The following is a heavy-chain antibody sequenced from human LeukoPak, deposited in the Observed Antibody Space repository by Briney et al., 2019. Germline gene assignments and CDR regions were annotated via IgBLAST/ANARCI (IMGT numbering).Heavy chain of an antibody. Sequence: SETLPLTCTVSGGSISSYYWSWIRQPPGKGLEWIGYIYYSGSTNYNPSLKSRVTISVDTSKNQFSLKLSSVTAADTAVYYCARSQLGIAVAGTFDYWGQGTLVTVSS. V-gene: IGHV4-59*01. CDR3: ARSQLGIAVAGTFDY. J-gene: IGHJ4*02. CDR2: IYYSGST. CDR1: GGSISSYY. D-gene: IGHD6-19*01.